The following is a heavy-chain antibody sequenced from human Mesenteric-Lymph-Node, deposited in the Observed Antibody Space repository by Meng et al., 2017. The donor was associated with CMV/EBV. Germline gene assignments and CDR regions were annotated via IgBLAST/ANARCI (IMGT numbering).Heavy chain of an antibody. CDR3: AREGYGSGFDH. CDR2: INPNSGGT. J-gene: IGHJ4*02. Sequence: CKASGYSFTGYHMHWVRQAPGQGLEWMGRINPNSGGTNYAQKFQGRVTMTRDTSISTAYMELSRLRSDDTAMYYCAREGYGSGFDHWGQGTLVTVSS. CDR1: GYSFTGYH. D-gene: IGHD3-10*01. V-gene: IGHV1-2*06.